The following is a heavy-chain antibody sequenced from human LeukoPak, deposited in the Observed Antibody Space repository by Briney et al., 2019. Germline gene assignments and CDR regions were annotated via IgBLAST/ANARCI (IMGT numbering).Heavy chain of an antibody. J-gene: IGHJ3*02. CDR2: INPNIGGT. CDR1: GYTFTGYD. Sequence: ASVKVSCKASGYTFTGYDMHWVRQAPGQGLEWMGWINPNIGGTNYAQQFQGRVTMTRDTSISTAYMELSRLRSDDTGVYYCASGWRHRVSPDDFDIWGQGTMVTVSS. V-gene: IGHV1-2*02. CDR3: ASGWRHRVSPDDFDI. D-gene: IGHD6-19*01.